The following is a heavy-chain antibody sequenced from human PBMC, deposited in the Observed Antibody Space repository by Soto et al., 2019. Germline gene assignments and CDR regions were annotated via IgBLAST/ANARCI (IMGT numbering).Heavy chain of an antibody. CDR1: GFTFSDYY. J-gene: IGHJ2*01. Sequence: QVPLVESGGGLVKPGGSLRLSCAASGFTFSDYYMSWIRQAPGKGLEWVSYISSSSSYTNYADSVKGRFTISRDNAKNSLYLQMNSLRAEDTAVYYCARVGSSWHYWYFDLWGRGTLVTVSS. D-gene: IGHD6-13*01. V-gene: IGHV3-11*05. CDR2: ISSSSSYT. CDR3: ARVGSSWHYWYFDL.